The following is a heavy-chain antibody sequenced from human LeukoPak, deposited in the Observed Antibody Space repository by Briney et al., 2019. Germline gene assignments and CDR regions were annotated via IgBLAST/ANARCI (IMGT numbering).Heavy chain of an antibody. D-gene: IGHD3-16*01. V-gene: IGHV4-59*12. CDR1: GGSISTYY. Sequence: KTSETLSLTCTVSGGSISTYYWNWIRQPPGKGLEWIGYVYYSGSTNYDPSLKSRVTISVDTSKNQFSLKLSSVTAADTAVYYCARLRDAYPSYYYYYYYMDVWGKGTTVTVSS. CDR2: VYYSGST. J-gene: IGHJ6*03. CDR3: ARLRDAYPSYYYYYYYMDV.